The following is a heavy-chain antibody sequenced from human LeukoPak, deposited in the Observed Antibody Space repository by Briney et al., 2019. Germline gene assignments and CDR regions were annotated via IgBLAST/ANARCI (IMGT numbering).Heavy chain of an antibody. J-gene: IGHJ5*02. CDR1: GFTFGSYG. V-gene: IGHV3-33*08. Sequence: GRSLRLSWAAAGFTFGSYGMHWVRQAPGKGLEWEAVIWYDGSNKYYADSVKGRFTISRDNSKNTLYLQMNSLRAEDTAVYYCARDRSGGDIDPWGQGTLVTVSS. D-gene: IGHD2-15*01. CDR3: ARDRSGGDIDP. CDR2: IWYDGSNK.